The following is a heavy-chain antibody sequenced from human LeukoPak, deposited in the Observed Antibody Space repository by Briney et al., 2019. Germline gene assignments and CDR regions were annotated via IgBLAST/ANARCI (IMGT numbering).Heavy chain of an antibody. Sequence: GGSLRLSCAASGFTFSDYWMHWVRQAPGKGLVGVSRINSDGRITSYADSVKGRFTISRDNAKNTLYLQMNSLRAEDTAVYYCAKDPYGSGSYYFDYWGQGTLVTVSS. CDR1: GFTFSDYW. D-gene: IGHD3-10*01. V-gene: IGHV3-74*01. J-gene: IGHJ4*02. CDR2: INSDGRIT. CDR3: AKDPYGSGSYYFDY.